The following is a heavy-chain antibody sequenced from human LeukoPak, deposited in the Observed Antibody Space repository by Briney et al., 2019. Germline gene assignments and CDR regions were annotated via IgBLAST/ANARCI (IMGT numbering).Heavy chain of an antibody. Sequence: GGSLRLPCAASEFTFVTYEWIWPRKAQGKGPEWVSSISESGGRTYYADSVTGRFTISRDNSRSTLYLQMNSLRAEDTAVYYCTKGSHLDVWGQGTMDTVSS. CDR2: ISESGGRT. CDR1: EFTFVTYE. D-gene: IGHD3-3*02. V-gene: IGHV3-23*01. CDR3: TKGSHLDV. J-gene: IGHJ6*02.